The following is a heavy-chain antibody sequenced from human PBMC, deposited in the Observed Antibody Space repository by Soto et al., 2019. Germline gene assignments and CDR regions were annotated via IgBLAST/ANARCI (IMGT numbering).Heavy chain of an antibody. D-gene: IGHD3-16*01. V-gene: IGHV2-5*02. CDR2: IYWDGFK. CDR3: AHKGGGDRILDY. CDR1: GFSLSTMGVG. Sequence: QITLKESGPPLVKPTQTLTLTCTFSGFSLSTMGVGVGWIRQPPGKALEWLALIYWDGFKHYSPSLESRLTIREDTAKNQVVLTMTNMDPVDTATYYCAHKGGGDRILDYWGQGTLVTVSS. J-gene: IGHJ4*02.